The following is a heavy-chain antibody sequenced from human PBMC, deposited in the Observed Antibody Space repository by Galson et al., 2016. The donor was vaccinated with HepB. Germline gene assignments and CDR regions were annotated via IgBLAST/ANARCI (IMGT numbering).Heavy chain of an antibody. J-gene: IGHJ6*02. Sequence: SVKVSCKASGYSFTTYDINWVRQAPGQGLEWLGWMNPNSGNTGYAQKFRGRVTMTRNISISTAYMEVISLRSEDTDVYYCARGGIFYSRTILYGMDVWGQGTTVTVSS. CDR2: MNPNSGNT. V-gene: IGHV1-8*01. D-gene: IGHD2-21*01. CDR3: ARGGIFYSRTILYGMDV. CDR1: GYSFTTYD.